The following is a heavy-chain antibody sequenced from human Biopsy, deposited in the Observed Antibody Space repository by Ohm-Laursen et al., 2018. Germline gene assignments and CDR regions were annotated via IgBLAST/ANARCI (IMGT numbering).Heavy chain of an antibody. CDR1: GFTFNNYG. CDR3: AKDRYNYTPIGGFSMDD. V-gene: IGHV3-30*18. Sequence: SLRLSCTASGFTFNNYGMQWVRQAPGKGLEWVASIFYDGSNTYYTDSVKGRFTISRDNSRDTLYLQMSSLRAEDTAVYYCAKDRYNYTPIGGFSMDDWGQGTTVTVSS. CDR2: IFYDGSNT. D-gene: IGHD5-18*01. J-gene: IGHJ6*02.